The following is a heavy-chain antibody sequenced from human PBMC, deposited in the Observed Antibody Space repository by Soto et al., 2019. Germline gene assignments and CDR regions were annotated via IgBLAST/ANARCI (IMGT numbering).Heavy chain of an antibody. CDR3: ARGNSLHAGSFEY. CDR1: GGSISNFY. CDR2: VYYTGYT. J-gene: IGHJ4*02. D-gene: IGHD1-7*01. Sequence: QVQLQESGPGLVKPSETLSLTCTVSGGSISNFYWSWIRQPPGRGLEWIGFVYYTGYTDYNPSLRSRAALSVDTSKNQFSLKLDSVTAADTAVYYCARGNSLHAGSFEYCGQGTLVTVSS. V-gene: IGHV4-59*01.